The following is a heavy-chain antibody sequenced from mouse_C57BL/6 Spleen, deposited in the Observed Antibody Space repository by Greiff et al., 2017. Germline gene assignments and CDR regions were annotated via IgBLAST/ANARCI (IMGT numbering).Heavy chain of an antibody. Sequence: DVQLQESGPELVKPGASVKIPCKASGYTFTDYNMDWVKQSHGKSLEWIGDINPNNGGTIYNQKFKGKATLTVDKSSSTAYMELRSLTSEDTAVYYCERGGDSNPYYFDYWGQGTTLTVSS. D-gene: IGHD2-5*01. CDR2: INPNNGGT. V-gene: IGHV1-18*01. CDR1: GYTFTDYN. J-gene: IGHJ2*01. CDR3: ERGGDSNPYYFDY.